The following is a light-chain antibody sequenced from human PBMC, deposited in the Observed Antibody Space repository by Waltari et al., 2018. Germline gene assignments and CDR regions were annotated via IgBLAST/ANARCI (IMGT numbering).Light chain of an antibody. Sequence: AIRLTQSPSSITASTGDRVTITCRAWPGVGSYLAWYQKKSGRAPNLLLYASSSLEAEVPSRFGGSGSGTDFTLTISCLQSEDFASYCCQQYYSYPVTFGQGTRV. V-gene: IGKV1-8*01. CDR1: PGVGSY. CDR3: QQYYSYPVT. J-gene: IGKJ1*01. CDR2: ASS.